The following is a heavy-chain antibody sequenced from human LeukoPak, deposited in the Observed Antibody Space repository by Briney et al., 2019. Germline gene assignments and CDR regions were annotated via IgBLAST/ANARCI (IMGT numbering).Heavy chain of an antibody. CDR3: ARTRYTAMPIDAFDI. CDR1: GFTFRSYG. J-gene: IGHJ3*02. CDR2: IWYDGSND. Sequence: PGGSLRLSCAVSGFTFRSYGMHWVRQAPGKGLEWVAVIWYDGSNDYYADSVKGRFTISRDNSKNTLYLQMNSLRVEDTAVYYCARTRYTAMPIDAFDIWGQGTMVTVSS. D-gene: IGHD5-18*01. V-gene: IGHV3-33*01.